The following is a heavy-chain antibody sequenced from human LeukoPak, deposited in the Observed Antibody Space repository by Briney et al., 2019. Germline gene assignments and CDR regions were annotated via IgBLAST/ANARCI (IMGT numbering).Heavy chain of an antibody. J-gene: IGHJ4*02. CDR1: GFTFSSYS. D-gene: IGHD3-3*01. CDR3: ARAYDFWSGPGGY. V-gene: IGHV3-30*02. Sequence: GGSLRLSCAASGFTFSSYSMNWVRQAPGKGLEWVAFIRYDGSNKYYADSVKGRFTISRDNAKNSLYLQMNSLRAEDTAVYYCARAYDFWSGPGGYWGQGTLVTVSS. CDR2: IRYDGSNK.